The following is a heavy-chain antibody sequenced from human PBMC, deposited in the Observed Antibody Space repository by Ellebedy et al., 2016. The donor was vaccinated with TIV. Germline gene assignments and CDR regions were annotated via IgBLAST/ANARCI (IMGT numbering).Heavy chain of an antibody. D-gene: IGHD2-21*02. J-gene: IGHJ4*02. CDR3: ARETHTYCGGDCYGGLHY. CDR2: ISSSGSTI. V-gene: IGHV3-48*04. Sequence: PGGSLRLSCAASGVTFSSYWMSWVRQAPGKGLEWVSYISSSGSTIYYADSLKGRFTISRDNAKNSLYLRMNSLRAEDTAVYYCARETHTYCGGDCYGGLHYWGQGTLVTVSS. CDR1: GVTFSSYW.